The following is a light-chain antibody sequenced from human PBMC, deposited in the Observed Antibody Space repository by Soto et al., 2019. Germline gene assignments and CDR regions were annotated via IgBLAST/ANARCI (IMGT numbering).Light chain of an antibody. CDR2: HAS. J-gene: IGKJ5*01. CDR1: QSVGSK. CDR3: QQYSDWPMT. Sequence: EIVMTQSPATLSVSPGERATLSCRACQSVGSKLAWYQQRPGQAPRLLIYHASTRATGIPARFSGSESGTEFSLTISSLQSEDFAVYYCQQYSDWPMTFGEGTQLEIK. V-gene: IGKV3-15*01.